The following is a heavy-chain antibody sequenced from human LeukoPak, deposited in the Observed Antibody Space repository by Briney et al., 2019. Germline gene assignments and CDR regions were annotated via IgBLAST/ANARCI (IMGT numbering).Heavy chain of an antibody. D-gene: IGHD3-22*01. CDR2: IYYSGST. CDR1: GGSISSSSYY. J-gene: IGHJ2*01. CDR3: ARDIHYYDRYFDL. V-gene: IGHV4-30-4*08. Sequence: PSETLSLTCTVSGGSISSSSYYWGWIRQPPGKGLEWIGYIYYSGSTYYNPSLKSRVTISVDTSKNQFSLKLSSVTAADTAVYYCARDIHYYDRYFDLWGRGTLVTVSS.